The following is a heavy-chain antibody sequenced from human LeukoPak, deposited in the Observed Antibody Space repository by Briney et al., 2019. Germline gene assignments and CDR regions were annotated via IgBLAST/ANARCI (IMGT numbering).Heavy chain of an antibody. J-gene: IGHJ3*02. V-gene: IGHV3-30*04. CDR3: AKDQLERPNDAFDI. D-gene: IGHD1-1*01. CDR2: ISYAGSNK. Sequence: GGSLRLSCAASGFTFSSYAMHWVRQAPGKGLEWVAVISYAGSNKYYADSVKGRFTISRDNSKNTLYLQMNSLRAEDTAVYYCAKDQLERPNDAFDIWGQGTMVIVSS. CDR1: GFTFSSYA.